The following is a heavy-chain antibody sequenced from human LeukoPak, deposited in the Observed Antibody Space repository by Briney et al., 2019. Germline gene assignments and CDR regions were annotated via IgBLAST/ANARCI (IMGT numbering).Heavy chain of an antibody. Sequence: SVKVSCKASGGSFSSRVIIWVRQAPGQGLEWMGRIIPIIGRPDYAQKFQGRVTITADKATNTAYMELTSLKSEDTAVYFCARAGGSSWYVSLYYWGQGTLVTVSS. D-gene: IGHD6-13*01. CDR3: ARAGGSSWYVSLYY. CDR2: IIPIIGRP. CDR1: GGSFSSRV. J-gene: IGHJ4*02. V-gene: IGHV1-69*04.